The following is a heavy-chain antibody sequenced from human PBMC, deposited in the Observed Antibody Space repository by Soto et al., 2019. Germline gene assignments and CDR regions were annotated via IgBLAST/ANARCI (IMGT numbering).Heavy chain of an antibody. D-gene: IGHD3-22*01. CDR3: ARNYLTYYYDSSGPDY. CDR2: INAGNGNT. J-gene: IGHJ4*02. Sequence: ASVKVSCKASGYTFTSYAMHWVRQAPGQRLEWMGWINAGNGNTKYSQKFQGRVTITRDTSASTAYMELSSLRSEDTAVYYCARNYLTYYYDSSGPDYWGRGTLVTV. V-gene: IGHV1-3*01. CDR1: GYTFTSYA.